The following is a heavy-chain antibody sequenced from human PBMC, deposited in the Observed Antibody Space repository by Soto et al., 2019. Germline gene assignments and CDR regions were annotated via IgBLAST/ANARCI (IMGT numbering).Heavy chain of an antibody. CDR3: GREGCDDYYYSYGMGV. D-gene: IGHD2-21*02. Sequence: GVSLRLSCAASGFTFSSYGMHWVRQAPGKGLEWVAVIWYDGSNKYYADSVKGRFTISRDNSKNTLYLQMNSLRAEDTAVYYCGREGCDDYYYSYGMGVGGHGTTVTVPS. J-gene: IGHJ6*02. V-gene: IGHV3-33*01. CDR2: IWYDGSNK. CDR1: GFTFSSYG.